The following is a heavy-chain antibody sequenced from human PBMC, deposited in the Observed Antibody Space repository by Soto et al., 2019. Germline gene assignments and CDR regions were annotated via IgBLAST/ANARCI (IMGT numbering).Heavy chain of an antibody. Sequence: GGSLRLSCAASGFNFSSYEMNWVRQAPGKGLEWISDISSSANRIYYADSVKGRFTISRDNPKNSLYLQMNSLRAEDTAVYYCARGVYDSNGYSYPWGQGTLVTVSS. J-gene: IGHJ5*02. CDR1: GFNFSSYE. D-gene: IGHD3-22*01. CDR2: ISSSANRI. CDR3: ARGVYDSNGYSYP. V-gene: IGHV3-48*03.